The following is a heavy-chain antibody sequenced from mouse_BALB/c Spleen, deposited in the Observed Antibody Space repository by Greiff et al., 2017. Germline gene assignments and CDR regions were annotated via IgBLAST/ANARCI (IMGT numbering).Heavy chain of an antibody. J-gene: IGHJ2*01. Sequence: EVKLMESGGGLVKPGGSLKLSCAASGFTFSSYAMSWVRQTPEKRLEWVASISSGGSTYYPDSVKGRFTISRDNARNILYLQMSSLRSEDTAMYYCARGRQGYDSFDYWGQGTTLTVSS. V-gene: IGHV5-6-5*01. CDR3: ARGRQGYDSFDY. CDR1: GFTFSSYA. D-gene: IGHD2-2*01. CDR2: ISSGGST.